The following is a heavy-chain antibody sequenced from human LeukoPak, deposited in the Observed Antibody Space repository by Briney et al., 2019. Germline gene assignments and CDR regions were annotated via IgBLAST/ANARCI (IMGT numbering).Heavy chain of an antibody. CDR2: IYRSGTT. CDR3: ARHHPNVDYKDC. Sequence: SETLSLTCTVSGGSISSGDYYWSWIRQPPGKGLEWIGYIYRSGTTYSNPSLRSRASLSVDTSKNQFSLKLNSVTAADTAVYFCARHHPNVDYKDCWGQGTLVTVSS. V-gene: IGHV4-30-4*01. D-gene: IGHD4-11*01. J-gene: IGHJ4*02. CDR1: GGSISSGDYY.